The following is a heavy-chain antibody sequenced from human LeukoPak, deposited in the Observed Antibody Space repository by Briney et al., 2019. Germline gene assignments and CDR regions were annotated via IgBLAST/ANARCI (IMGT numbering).Heavy chain of an antibody. CDR1: GFTFSSYA. Sequence: PGRSLRLSCAASGFTFSSYAMHWVRQAPGKGLEWVAVISYDGSNKYYADSVKGRFTISRDNSKNTLYLQMNSLRAEDTAVYYCAKAYGGLFDYWGQGTLVTVSS. V-gene: IGHV3-30*04. D-gene: IGHD4-23*01. CDR2: ISYDGSNK. CDR3: AKAYGGLFDY. J-gene: IGHJ4*02.